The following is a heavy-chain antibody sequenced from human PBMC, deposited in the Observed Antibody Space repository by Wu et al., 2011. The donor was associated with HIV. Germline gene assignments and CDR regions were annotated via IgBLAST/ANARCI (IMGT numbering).Heavy chain of an antibody. CDR3: ARDRTNHVFDS. D-gene: IGHD1-14*01. J-gene: IGHJ4*02. Sequence: QVQLVQSGAEVKKPGSSVKVYCKASGGTFSSYGISRVRQAPGQGPEWMGGIIPIFGTANYARKFQGRVTITADGSTSTAYMELSSLRSEDTAVFYCARDRTNHVFDSWGQGTLVHRLL. V-gene: IGHV1-69*01. CDR2: IIPIFGTA. CDR1: GGTFSSYG.